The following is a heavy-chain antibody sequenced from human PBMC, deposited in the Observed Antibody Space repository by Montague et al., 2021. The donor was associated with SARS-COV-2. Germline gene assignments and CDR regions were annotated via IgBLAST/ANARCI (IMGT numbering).Heavy chain of an antibody. CDR3: ARGGTTDGYGMDV. CDR2: ISSSSSYT. Sequence: SLRLSCAASGFTFSDYYMSWIRQAPGKGLEWVSYISSSSSYTNYADSVKGRFTISRDNAKNSLYLQMNSLRAEDTAVYYCARGGTTDGYGMDVWSQGTTVTVSS. CDR1: GFTFSDYY. V-gene: IGHV3-11*05. J-gene: IGHJ6*02. D-gene: IGHD1-1*01.